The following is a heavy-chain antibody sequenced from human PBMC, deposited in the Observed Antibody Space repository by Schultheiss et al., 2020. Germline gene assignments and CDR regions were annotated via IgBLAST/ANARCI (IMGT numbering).Heavy chain of an antibody. V-gene: IGHV3-30*03. CDR3: ATGYSYGPGPFGSLDY. J-gene: IGHJ4*02. D-gene: IGHD5-18*01. Sequence: SLRLSCEASGFTFSSYGMHWVRQAPGKGLEWVAVMSYDASDEYYADSVKGRFTISRENSQNTLFLQMNSLRPEDTALYYCATGYSYGPGPFGSLDYWGQGTLVTVSS. CDR2: MSYDASDE. CDR1: GFTFSSYG.